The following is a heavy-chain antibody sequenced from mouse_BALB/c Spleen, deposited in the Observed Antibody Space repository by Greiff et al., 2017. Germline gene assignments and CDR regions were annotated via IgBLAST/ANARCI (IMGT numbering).Heavy chain of an antibody. V-gene: IGHV5-17*02. D-gene: IGHD2-3*01. CDR1: GFTFSSFG. J-gene: IGHJ2*01. Sequence: EVKVVESGGGLVQPGGSRKLSCAASGFTFSSFGMHWVRQAPEKGLEWVAYISSGSSTIYYADTVKGRFTISRDNPKNTLFLQMTSLRSEDTAMYYCARGLIRRDCDYWGQGTTHTVSS. CDR2: ISSGSSTI. CDR3: ARGLIRRDCDY.